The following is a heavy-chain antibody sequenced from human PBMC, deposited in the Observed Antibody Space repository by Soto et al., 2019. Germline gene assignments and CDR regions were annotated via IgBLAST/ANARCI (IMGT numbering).Heavy chain of an antibody. D-gene: IGHD3-3*01. CDR2: IYYSGST. CDR3: ASQGNDFWSGYYPFFDY. Sequence: QVQLQESGPGLVKPSETLSLTCTVSGGSISSYYWSWIRQPPGKGLEWIGYIYYSGSTNYNPSLKSRVTISVDTSKHQFSLKLSSVTAADTAVYYCASQGNDFWSGYYPFFDYWGQGTLVTVSS. J-gene: IGHJ4*02. V-gene: IGHV4-59*01. CDR1: GGSISSYY.